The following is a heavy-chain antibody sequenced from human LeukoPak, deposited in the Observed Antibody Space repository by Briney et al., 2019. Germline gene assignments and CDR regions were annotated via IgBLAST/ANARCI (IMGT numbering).Heavy chain of an antibody. D-gene: IGHD5-18*01. CDR2: INPDSGGT. V-gene: IGHV1-2*02. J-gene: IGHJ4*02. CDR3: ARAPPRDTFDS. CDR1: GYTFTSYD. Sequence: ASVKVSCKASGYTFTSYDINWVRQATGQGLEWMGWINPDSGGTNYAQKFQGRVTMTRDTSIDTAYMDLSRLTSHDTAVYYCARAPPRDTFDSWGQGTLVTVSS.